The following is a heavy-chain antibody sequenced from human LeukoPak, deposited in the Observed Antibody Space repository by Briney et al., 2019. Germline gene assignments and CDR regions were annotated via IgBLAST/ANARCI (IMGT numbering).Heavy chain of an antibody. V-gene: IGHV4-38-2*02. J-gene: IGHJ3*02. CDR1: GYSISSGYY. Sequence: SETLSLTCTVSGYSISSGYYWGWIRQPPGKGLEWIGSIYHSGSTYYNPSLKSRVTISVDTSKNQFSLKLSSVTAADTAVYYCARDLMVRGVIIHHAFDIWGQGTMVTVSS. D-gene: IGHD3-10*01. CDR3: ARDLMVRGVIIHHAFDI. CDR2: IYHSGST.